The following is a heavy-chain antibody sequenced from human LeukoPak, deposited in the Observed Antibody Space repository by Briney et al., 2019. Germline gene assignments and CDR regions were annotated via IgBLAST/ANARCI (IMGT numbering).Heavy chain of an antibody. J-gene: IGHJ5*02. V-gene: IGHV4-39*01. CDR3: ARQQRIVVVPSWFDP. CDR2: IYYSGST. Sequence: SETLSLTCTVSGGSISSSSYYWGWIRQPPGTGLEWIGSIYYSGSTYYNPSLKSRVTISVDTSKNQFSLKLSSVTAADTAVYYCARQQRIVVVPSWFDPWGQGTLVTVSS. CDR1: GGSISSSSYY. D-gene: IGHD2-2*01.